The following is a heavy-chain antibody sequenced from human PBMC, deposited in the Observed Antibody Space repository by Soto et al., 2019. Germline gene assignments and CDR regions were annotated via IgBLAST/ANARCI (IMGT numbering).Heavy chain of an antibody. D-gene: IGHD4-17*01. CDR1: GFTFSSYA. J-gene: IGHJ4*02. Sequence: PGGSLRLSCAASGFTFSSYAMHWVRQAPGKGLEWVAVISYDGSNKYYADSVKGRFTISRDNSKNTLYLQMNSLRAEDTAVYYCLPSTVTTDYWGQGTLVTVSS. CDR2: ISYDGSNK. V-gene: IGHV3-30-3*01. CDR3: LPSTVTTDY.